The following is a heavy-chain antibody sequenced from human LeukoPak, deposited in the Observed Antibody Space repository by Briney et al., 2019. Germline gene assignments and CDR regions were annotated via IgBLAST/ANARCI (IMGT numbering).Heavy chain of an antibody. J-gene: IGHJ6*02. CDR1: GFTFSSYE. V-gene: IGHV3-48*03. Sequence: PGGSLRLSCAASGFTFSSYEMNWVRQAPGKGLEWVSYISSSGSTIYYADSVKGRFTISRDNAKNSLYLQMNSLRAEDTALYYCAKDIGYSYGYYYYYGMDVWGQGTTVTVSS. D-gene: IGHD5-18*01. CDR2: ISSSGSTI. CDR3: AKDIGYSYGYYYYYGMDV.